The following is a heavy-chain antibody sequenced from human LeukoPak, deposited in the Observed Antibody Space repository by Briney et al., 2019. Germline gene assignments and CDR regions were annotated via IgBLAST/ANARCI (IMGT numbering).Heavy chain of an antibody. J-gene: IGHJ4*02. V-gene: IGHV4-38-2*02. CDR1: GYSISSGYY. D-gene: IGHD6-13*01. CDR3: ATSYSSSF. Sequence: PSETLSLTCTVSGYSISSGYYWGWIRQPPGKGLEWIGSIYHSGSTYYNPSLKSRVTISVDTSKNQFSLKLSSVTAADTAVYYCATSYSSSFWGQGTLVTVSS. CDR2: IYHSGST.